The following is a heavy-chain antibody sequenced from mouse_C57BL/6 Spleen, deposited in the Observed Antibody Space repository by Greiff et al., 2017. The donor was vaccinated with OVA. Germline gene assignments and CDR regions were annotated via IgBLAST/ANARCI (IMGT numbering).Heavy chain of an antibody. CDR2: INYDGSST. CDR1: GFTFSDYY. V-gene: IGHV5-16*01. J-gene: IGHJ4*01. CDR3: ARGGHYYDAMDY. D-gene: IGHD1-2*01. Sequence: EVKLMESEGGLVQPGSSMKLSCTASGFTFSDYYMAWVRQVPEKGLEWVANINYDGSSTYYLDSLKSRFIISRDNAKNILYLQMSSLKSEDTATYYCARGGHYYDAMDYWGQGTSVTVSS.